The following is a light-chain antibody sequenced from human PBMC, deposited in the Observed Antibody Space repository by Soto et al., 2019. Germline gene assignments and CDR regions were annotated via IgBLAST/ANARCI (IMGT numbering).Light chain of an antibody. CDR2: AAS. J-gene: IGKJ1*01. CDR1: QGISSY. Sequence: AIRMTQSPSSFSASTGDRVTITCRASQGISSYLAWYQQKPGKAPKLLIYAASTLQSGVPSRFSGSGSRTEFTLTISSLQPDDFATYYCQHYNSYSEAFGQGTKVDIK. CDR3: QHYNSYSEA. V-gene: IGKV1-8*01.